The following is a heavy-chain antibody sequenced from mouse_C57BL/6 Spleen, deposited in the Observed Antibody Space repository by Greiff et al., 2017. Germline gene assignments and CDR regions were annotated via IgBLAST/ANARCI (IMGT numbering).Heavy chain of an antibody. CDR3: ARRGYDWYFDV. D-gene: IGHD2-2*01. Sequence: EVQVVESGPELVKPGASVKISCKASGYSFTGYYMNWVKQSPEKSLEWIGEINPSTGGTTYNQKFKAKATLTVDKSSSTAYMQLKSLTSEDSAVYYCARRGYDWYFDVWGTGTTVTVSS. CDR1: GYSFTGYY. J-gene: IGHJ1*03. CDR2: INPSTGGT. V-gene: IGHV1-42*01.